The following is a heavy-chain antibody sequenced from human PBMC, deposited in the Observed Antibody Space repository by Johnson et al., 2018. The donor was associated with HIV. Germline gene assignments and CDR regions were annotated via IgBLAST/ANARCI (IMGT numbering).Heavy chain of an antibody. D-gene: IGHD6-13*01. CDR1: GFTFNSYI. V-gene: IGHV3-66*01. CDR3: ARFRSSNWFDAFDI. Sequence: EVQLVESGGGVVQPGRSLRLSCAASGFTFNSYILHWVRQAPGKGLEWVSVIYSGGSTYYADSVKGRFTISRDNSKNTLYLQMNSLRAEDTAVYYCARFRSSNWFDAFDIRGRGTMVTVSS. CDR2: IYSGGST. J-gene: IGHJ3*02.